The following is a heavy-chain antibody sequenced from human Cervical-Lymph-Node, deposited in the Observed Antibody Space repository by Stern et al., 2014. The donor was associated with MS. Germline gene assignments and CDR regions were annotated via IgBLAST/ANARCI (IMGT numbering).Heavy chain of an antibody. CDR3: ASRHYYDSSAGLDY. D-gene: IGHD3-22*01. CDR1: GLTFSDYY. V-gene: IGHV3-11*06. J-gene: IGHJ4*02. Sequence: VQLVESGGGLVKPGGSLRLSCVASGLTFSDYYMTWIRQAPGQGLEWLSYISSGSSYTNYADSVKGRFTISRDNAKNSLYLQMNSLRADDTAVYYCASRHYYDSSAGLDYWGQGTLVTVSS. CDR2: ISSGSSYT.